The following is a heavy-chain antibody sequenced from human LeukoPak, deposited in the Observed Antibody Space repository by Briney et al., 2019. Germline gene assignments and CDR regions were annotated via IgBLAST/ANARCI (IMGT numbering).Heavy chain of an antibody. CDR2: ISYDGSNK. V-gene: IGHV3-30*01. D-gene: IGHD2-21*02. CDR1: GFTFSSYA. J-gene: IGHJ4*02. Sequence: PGGSLRLSCAASGFTFSSYAVHWVRQAPGKGLEWVAVISYDGSNKYYADSVKGRFTISRDNSRNTLYLQMNSLRAEDTAVYYCARALDCGGDCYSASYFDYWGQGTLVTVSS. CDR3: ARALDCGGDCYSASYFDY.